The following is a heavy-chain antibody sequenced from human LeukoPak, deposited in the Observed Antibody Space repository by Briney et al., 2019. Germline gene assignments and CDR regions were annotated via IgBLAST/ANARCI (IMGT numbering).Heavy chain of an antibody. V-gene: IGHV3-33*06. CDR2: IWYDGSNK. J-gene: IGHJ4*02. Sequence: PGGSLRLSCVASGFXFSSYGMHWVRQAPGKGLEWLAVIWYDGSNKYYADSVKGRFTISRDNSKNTLHLQMNSLRAEDTAVYYCAKAGRYWDFDYWGQGTLVTVSS. CDR3: AKAGRYWDFDY. D-gene: IGHD1-26*01. CDR1: GFXFSSYG.